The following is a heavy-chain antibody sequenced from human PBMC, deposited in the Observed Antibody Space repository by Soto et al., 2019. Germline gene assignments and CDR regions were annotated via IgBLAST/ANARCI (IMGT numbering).Heavy chain of an antibody. D-gene: IGHD3-10*01. CDR3: ARAVHTMVQGVRFRVDQ. CDR1: GYTFTAYY. Sequence: QVQLVQSGAEMKKPGASVKVSCESSGYTFTAYYIHWVRQAPGHGLEWMGWINPNGGGTKNAQKCQGRVTMTRDTSINTAYMELTRLTSDDTDVYYCARAVHTMVQGVRFRVDQWGQGSLVTISS. CDR2: INPNGGGT. J-gene: IGHJ4*02. V-gene: IGHV1-2*02.